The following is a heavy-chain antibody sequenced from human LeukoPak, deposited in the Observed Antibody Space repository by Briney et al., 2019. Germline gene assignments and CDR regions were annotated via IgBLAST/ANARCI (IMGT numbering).Heavy chain of an antibody. CDR3: ARLTRGSSSYWFDP. Sequence: SGGSLRLSCAASGFTFSSYAMHWVRQAPGKGLEWVAVIPYDGSNKYYADSVKGRFTISRDNSKNTLYLQMNSLRAEDTAVYYCARLTRGSSSYWFDPWGQGTLVTVSS. J-gene: IGHJ5*02. V-gene: IGHV3-30*01. CDR1: GFTFSSYA. CDR2: IPYDGSNK. D-gene: IGHD6-6*01.